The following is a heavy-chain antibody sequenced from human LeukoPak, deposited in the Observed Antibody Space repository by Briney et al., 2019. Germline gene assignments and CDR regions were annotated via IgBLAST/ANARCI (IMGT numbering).Heavy chain of an antibody. CDR1: GFSFSNYA. J-gene: IGHJ4*02. CDR2: ISGRDDST. V-gene: IGHV3-23*01. CDR3: AKWGDYDVLTGYYDSDY. D-gene: IGHD3-9*01. Sequence: GGSLRLSCAASGFSFSNYAMSWVRQVPGKGLEWVSAISGRDDSTYYADSVKGRFTISRDTSKNPLYLQMNSLRAEDTAVYYCAKWGDYDVLTGYYDSDYWGQGTLVTVSS.